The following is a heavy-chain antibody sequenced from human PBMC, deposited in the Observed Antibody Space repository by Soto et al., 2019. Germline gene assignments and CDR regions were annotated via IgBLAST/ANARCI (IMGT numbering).Heavy chain of an antibody. D-gene: IGHD6-19*01. V-gene: IGHV3-23*01. J-gene: IGHJ4*02. CDR1: GFSFSSNA. Sequence: GGSLRLSCAASGFSFSSNAMGWVRQAPGKGLEWVSGISGRGGSTYYADSVKGRFTISRDNSKNTVYLQMNGLRAEDTAVYYCAKIAEAVAGTVYAYWGQGTLVTVSS. CDR3: AKIAEAVAGTVYAY. CDR2: ISGRGGST.